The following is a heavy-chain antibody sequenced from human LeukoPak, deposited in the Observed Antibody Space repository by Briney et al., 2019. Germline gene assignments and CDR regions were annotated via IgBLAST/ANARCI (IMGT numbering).Heavy chain of an antibody. D-gene: IGHD6-19*01. V-gene: IGHV4-30-2*01. CDR2: IYHSGST. CDR1: GGSISSGGYY. J-gene: IGHJ4*02. CDR3: ARQDSSGWYEVDY. Sequence: SETLSLTCTVSGGSISSGGYYWSWIRQPPGKGLEWIGYIYHSGSTYYNPSLKSRVTISVDRSKNQFSLKLSSVTAADTAVYYCARQDSSGWYEVDYWGQGTLVTVSS.